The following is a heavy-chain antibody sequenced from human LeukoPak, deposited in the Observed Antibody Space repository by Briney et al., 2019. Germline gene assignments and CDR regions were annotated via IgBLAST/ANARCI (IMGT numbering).Heavy chain of an antibody. J-gene: IGHJ4*02. Sequence: PSETLSLTCAVYGGSFSGYYWSWIRQPPGKGLEWIGEINHSGSTNYNPSLKSRVTISVDTSKNQFSLKLSSVTAADTAVYYCARGVTSYDCSGGSCYPSGGYYFDYWGQGTLVTVSS. CDR3: ARGVTSYDCSGGSCYPSGGYYFDY. CDR1: GGSFSGYY. CDR2: INHSGST. V-gene: IGHV4-34*01. D-gene: IGHD2-15*01.